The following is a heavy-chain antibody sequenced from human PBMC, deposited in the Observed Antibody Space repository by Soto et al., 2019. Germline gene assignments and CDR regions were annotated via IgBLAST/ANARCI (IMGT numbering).Heavy chain of an antibody. CDR3: ASDDCSGGSCYFDS. V-gene: IGHV1-69*13. Sequence: SVKVSCKASGGTFGSYAISWVRQAPGQGLEWMGGIIPIFGTANYAQKFQGRVTITADESTSTAYMELSSLRSEDTAVYYCASDDCSGGSCYFDSWGQATLVTVS. D-gene: IGHD2-15*01. J-gene: IGHJ4*02. CDR1: GGTFGSYA. CDR2: IIPIFGTA.